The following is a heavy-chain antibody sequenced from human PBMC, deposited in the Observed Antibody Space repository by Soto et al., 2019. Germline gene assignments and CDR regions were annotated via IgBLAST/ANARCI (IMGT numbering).Heavy chain of an antibody. CDR3: AILYCSSTSCSDYYYYYMDV. CDR2: IKQDGSEK. Sequence: PGGSLRLSCAASGFTFSSYWMSWVRQAPGKGLEWVANIKQDGSEKYYVDSVKGRFTISRDNAKNSLYLQMNSLRAEDTAVYYCAILYCSSTSCSDYYYYYMDVWGKGTTVTVSS. J-gene: IGHJ6*03. V-gene: IGHV3-7*01. CDR1: GFTFSSYW. D-gene: IGHD2-2*01.